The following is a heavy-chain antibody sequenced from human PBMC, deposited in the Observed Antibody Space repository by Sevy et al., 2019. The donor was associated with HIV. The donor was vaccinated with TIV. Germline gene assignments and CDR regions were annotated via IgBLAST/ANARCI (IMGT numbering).Heavy chain of an antibody. CDR3: ARDTTTDYYYYYYMDV. Sequence: GGSLRLSCAASGFTFSSYSMNWVRQAPGKGLEWVSSISSSSTIYYADSVKGRFTISRDNAKNSLYLQMNSLRAEDTAVYYCARDTTTDYYYYYYMDVWGKGTTVTVSS. CDR2: ISSSSTI. CDR1: GFTFSSYS. J-gene: IGHJ6*03. D-gene: IGHD5-12*01. V-gene: IGHV3-48*01.